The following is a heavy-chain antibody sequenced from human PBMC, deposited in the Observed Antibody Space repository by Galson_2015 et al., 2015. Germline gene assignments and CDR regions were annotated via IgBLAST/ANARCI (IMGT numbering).Heavy chain of an antibody. CDR3: ARGRGDPSNWFDP. Sequence: SVKVSCKASGCTFSSYAISWVRQAPGQGLEWMGRIIPILGIANYAQKVQGRVTITADKSTSTAYMELSSLRSEDTAVYYCARGRGDPSNWFDPWGQGTLVTVSS. CDR1: GCTFSSYA. J-gene: IGHJ5*02. V-gene: IGHV1-69*04. CDR2: IIPILGIA. D-gene: IGHD3-10*01.